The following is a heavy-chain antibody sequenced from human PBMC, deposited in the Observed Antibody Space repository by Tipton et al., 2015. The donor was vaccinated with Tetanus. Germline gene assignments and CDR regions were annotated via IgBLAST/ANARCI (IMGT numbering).Heavy chain of an antibody. J-gene: IGHJ4*02. D-gene: IGHD3-10*01. CDR2: VYSSGST. CDR1: GGSIISYY. CDR3: ARGVWFGPGPRYYFDY. V-gene: IGHV4-4*07. Sequence: LRLSCTVSGGSIISYYWSWIRQPAGKGLEWIGRVYSSGSTHYNPSLKSRVTMSLDTSKKQFSLSPNSVTAADTAVYFCARGVWFGPGPRYYFDYWGQGTLVTVSS.